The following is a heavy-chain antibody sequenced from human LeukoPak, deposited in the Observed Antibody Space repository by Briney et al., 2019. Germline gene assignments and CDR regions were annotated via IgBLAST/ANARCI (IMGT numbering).Heavy chain of an antibody. CDR1: GGSISSGGYF. D-gene: IGHD3-22*01. J-gene: IGHJ1*01. CDR2: IYYIGST. CDR3: ASVSYDTSLQH. V-gene: IGHV4-31*03. Sequence: SQTLSLTCTVSGGSISSGGYFWSWLRQHPGKGLEWIGYIYYIGSTYYNPSLKGRVTISVDTSKNQFSLRLSSVTAADTAIYYCASVSYDTSLQHWGQGTLVSVSS.